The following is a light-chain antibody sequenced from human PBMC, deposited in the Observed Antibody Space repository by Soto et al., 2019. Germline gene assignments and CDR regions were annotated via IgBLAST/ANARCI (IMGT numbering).Light chain of an antibody. Sequence: QPVLTQSSSASASLGSSVKLTCALSSGHSSYIIAWHQQQPGKAPRYLMKVEGSGSYNKESGVPDRFSGSGSGADRYLTISNLQSEDEAVYYCETWDSNTRVFGGGTKLTVL. J-gene: IGLJ3*02. CDR2: VEGSGSY. V-gene: IGLV4-60*03. CDR3: ETWDSNTRV. CDR1: SGHSSYI.